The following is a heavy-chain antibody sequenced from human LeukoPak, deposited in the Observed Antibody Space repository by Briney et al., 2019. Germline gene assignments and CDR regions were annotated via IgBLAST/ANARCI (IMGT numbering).Heavy chain of an antibody. CDR1: GITFSSYG. V-gene: IGHV3-21*01. CDR3: AREGGVVVNDY. J-gene: IGHJ4*02. Sequence: GGSLRLSCAASGITFSSYGMNWVRQAPGKGLKWVSSISSSSSYIYYADSVKGRFTISRDNAKNSLYLQMNSLRAEDTAVYYCAREGGVVVNDYWGQGTLVTVSS. D-gene: IGHD3-22*01. CDR2: ISSSSSYI.